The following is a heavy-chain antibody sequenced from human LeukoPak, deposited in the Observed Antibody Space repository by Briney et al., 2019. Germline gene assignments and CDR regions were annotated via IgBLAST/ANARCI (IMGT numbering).Heavy chain of an antibody. D-gene: IGHD6-13*01. CDR2: ISPTSGTI. V-gene: IGHV3-48*01. Sequence: GGSLRLSCAASGFTFSSYSMNWVRQAPGKGLERVSYISPTSGTIHYAVSVKGRFTISRDNARNSLFLQMNSLRAEDTALYYCARGTAAGTSRFDYWGQGTLVTVSS. J-gene: IGHJ4*02. CDR1: GFTFSSYS. CDR3: ARGTAAGTSRFDY.